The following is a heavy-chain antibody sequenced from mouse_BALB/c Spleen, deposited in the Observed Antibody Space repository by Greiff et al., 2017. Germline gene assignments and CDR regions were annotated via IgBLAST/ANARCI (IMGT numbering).Heavy chain of an antibody. CDR3: TRFLHYGYYAMDY. J-gene: IGHJ4*01. CDR2: IYPSDSYT. Sequence: QVQLQQPGAELVRPGASVKLSCKASGYTFTSYWINWVKQRPGQGLEWIGNIYPSDSYTNYNQKFKDKATLTVDKSSSTAYMQLSSPTSEDSAVYYCTRFLHYGYYAMDYWGQGTSVTVSS. V-gene: IGHV1-69*02. CDR1: GYTFTSYW. D-gene: IGHD1-2*01.